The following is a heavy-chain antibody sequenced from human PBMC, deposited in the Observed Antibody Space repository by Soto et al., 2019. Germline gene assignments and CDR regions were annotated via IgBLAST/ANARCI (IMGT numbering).Heavy chain of an antibody. Sequence: TSETLSLTCTISGGSISSYYWSWIRQPPGKGLEWIGYIYYSGSTVYNPSLKSRVTISVDTSKNQFSLKLRSVTAADTAVYYCASSTRGDWFDSWGQGTLVTVSS. CDR3: ASSTRGDWFDS. D-gene: IGHD3-10*01. V-gene: IGHV4-59*01. J-gene: IGHJ5*01. CDR1: GGSISSYY. CDR2: IYYSGST.